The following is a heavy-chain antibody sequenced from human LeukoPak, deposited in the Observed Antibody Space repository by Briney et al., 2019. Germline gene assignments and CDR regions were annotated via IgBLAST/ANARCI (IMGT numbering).Heavy chain of an antibody. CDR2: ISGSGGST. Sequence: GGSLRLSCAASGFTFSSYAMSWVRQAPGKGLEWVSAISGSGGSTYYADSVQGRFTISRDNSKNTLSLQMNGLRPEDTAVYYCAKSWGYTRPYYNYMDVWSKGTTVTVSS. J-gene: IGHJ6*03. V-gene: IGHV3-23*01. D-gene: IGHD3-16*02. CDR3: AKSWGYTRPYYNYMDV. CDR1: GFTFSSYA.